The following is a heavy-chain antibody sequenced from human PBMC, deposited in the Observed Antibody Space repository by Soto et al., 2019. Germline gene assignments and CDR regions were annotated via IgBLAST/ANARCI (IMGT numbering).Heavy chain of an antibody. Sequence: QVQLVESGGGVVQPGRSLRLSCAASGFTLSSYGMHWVRQAPGKGLEWVAVISYDGSNKYYADSVKGRFTISRDNSKNTLYLQMNSLRAEDTAVYYCAKTLDGDYRWYYYGMDVWGQGTTVTVSS. J-gene: IGHJ6*02. V-gene: IGHV3-30*18. D-gene: IGHD4-17*01. CDR2: ISYDGSNK. CDR3: AKTLDGDYRWYYYGMDV. CDR1: GFTLSSYG.